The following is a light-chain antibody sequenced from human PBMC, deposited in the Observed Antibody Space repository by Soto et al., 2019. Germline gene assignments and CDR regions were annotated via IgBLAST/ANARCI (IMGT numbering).Light chain of an antibody. CDR2: DAS. J-gene: IGKJ4*01. CDR3: HQSSSTPLP. Sequence: DVQMTQSPSSLSASVGDSVTITCRASQSVFNHLSWFQQRPGKGPKLLIYDASSLHAGVPSRFSGSGYGTDFTLTISTVQPEDSAIYYCHQSSSTPLPFGRGTRVELK. V-gene: IGKV1-39*01. CDR1: QSVFNH.